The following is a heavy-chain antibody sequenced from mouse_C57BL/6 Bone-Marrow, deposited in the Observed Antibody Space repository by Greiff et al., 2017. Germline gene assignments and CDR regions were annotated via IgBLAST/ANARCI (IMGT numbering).Heavy chain of an antibody. V-gene: IGHV1-42*01. CDR2: INPSTGGT. D-gene: IGHD2-5*01. CDR1: GYSFTGYY. CDR3: ARGGPENSNYYAMDY. Sequence: VHVKQSGPELVKPGASVKISCKASGYSFTGYYMNWVKQSPEKSLEWIGEINPSTGGTTYNQKFKAKATLTVDKSSSTAYMQLKSLTSEDSAVYYCARGGPENSNYYAMDYWGQGTSVTVSS. J-gene: IGHJ4*01.